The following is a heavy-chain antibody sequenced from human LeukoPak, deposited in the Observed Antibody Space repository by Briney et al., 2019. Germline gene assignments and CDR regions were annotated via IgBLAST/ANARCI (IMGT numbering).Heavy chain of an antibody. CDR1: GASISSSSYY. CDR2: IYYSGST. V-gene: IGHV4-39*07. J-gene: IGHJ4*02. Sequence: PSETLSLTCTVSGASISSSSYYWGWIRQPPGKGLEWIGSIYYSGSTYYNPSLKSRATISVDTSKNQISLKLSSVTAADTAVYYCARDRLLWFGELDFWGQGTLVIVSS. D-gene: IGHD3-10*01. CDR3: ARDRLLWFGELDF.